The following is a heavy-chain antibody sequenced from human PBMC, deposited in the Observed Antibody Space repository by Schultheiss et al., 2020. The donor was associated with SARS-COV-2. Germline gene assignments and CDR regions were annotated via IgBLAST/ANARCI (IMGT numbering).Heavy chain of an antibody. CDR2: INPNRGGT. Sequence: ASVKVSCKASGYTFTGYYMHWVRQAPGQGLEWMGWINPNRGGTNYAQKFQGRVTMTRDTSISTAYMELSRLRSDDTAVYYCARARDYGSGSYLYGMDVWGQGTTVTVSS. V-gene: IGHV1-2*02. CDR3: ARARDYGSGSYLYGMDV. CDR1: GYTFTGYY. D-gene: IGHD3-10*01. J-gene: IGHJ6*02.